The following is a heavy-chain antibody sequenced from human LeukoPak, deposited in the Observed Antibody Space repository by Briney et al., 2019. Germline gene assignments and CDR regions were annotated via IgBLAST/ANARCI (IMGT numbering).Heavy chain of an antibody. J-gene: IGHJ6*04. CDR3: ARDNASSLRGVPSGVDV. V-gene: IGHV4-39*07. Sequence: SETLSLTCTVSGGSISSSSYYWGWIRQPPGKGLEWIGSIYYSGSTYYNPSLKSRVTISVDTSKNQFSLKLSSVTAADTAVYYCARDNASSLRGVPSGVDVWGKGTTVTVSS. D-gene: IGHD3-10*01. CDR2: IYYSGST. CDR1: GGSISSSSYY.